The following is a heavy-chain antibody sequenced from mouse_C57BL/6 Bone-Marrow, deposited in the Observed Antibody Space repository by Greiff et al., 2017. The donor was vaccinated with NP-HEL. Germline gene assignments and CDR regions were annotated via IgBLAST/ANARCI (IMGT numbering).Heavy chain of an antibody. CDR2: IYPGDGDT. J-gene: IGHJ4*01. V-gene: IGHV1-80*01. Sequence: QVQLQQSGAELVKPGASVKISCKASGYAFSSYWMNWVKERPGKGLEWIGQIYPGDGDTKYNGKFKGKATLTADKSSSTAYMQVSSLTSEDSAVYFGATGDYVSSRFVYAMDYWGQGTSVTVSS. CDR1: GYAFSSYW. D-gene: IGHD1-1*01. CDR3: ATGDYVSSRFVYAMDY.